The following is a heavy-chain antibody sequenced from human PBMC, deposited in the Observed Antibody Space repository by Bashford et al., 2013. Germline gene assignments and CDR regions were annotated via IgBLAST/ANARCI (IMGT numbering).Heavy chain of an antibody. J-gene: IGHJ4*02. V-gene: IGHV5-51*01. D-gene: IGHD2-21*02. CDR3: ARGYCDGACFSAYYFDS. Sequence: WVRQMPGRGLEWMGIIYLRDSDTRYSPPFQGQVTISADRSINTAYLQWSSLKASDTAIYYCARGYCDGACFSAYYFDSWGQGTLVTVSS. CDR2: IYLRDSDT.